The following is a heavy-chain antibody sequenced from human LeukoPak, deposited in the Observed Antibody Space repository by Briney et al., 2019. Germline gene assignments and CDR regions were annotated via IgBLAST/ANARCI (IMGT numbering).Heavy chain of an antibody. CDR2: FNQNGGT. CDR3: AISFPPSAMADY. V-gene: IGHV4-34*01. Sequence: SETLSLTCAVYGGSFRNYYWSLIRQAPGKGLEWIGDFNQNGGTFYNPSLKSRVTVSMDTSKNEFSLKLTSVTAADTAVYYCAISFPPSAMADYWGQGTLVTVSS. J-gene: IGHJ4*02. D-gene: IGHD5-18*01. CDR1: GGSFRNYY.